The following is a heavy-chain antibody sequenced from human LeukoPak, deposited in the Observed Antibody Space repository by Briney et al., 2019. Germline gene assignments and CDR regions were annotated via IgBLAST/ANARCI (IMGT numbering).Heavy chain of an antibody. D-gene: IGHD3-10*02. Sequence: ALRLSCAASGFTFSSYGMHWVRQAPGKGLEWVAVISYDGSNKYYADSVKGRFTISRDNSKNTLYLQMNSLRAEDTAVYYCAGGPYYYVLMDVWGQGTTVTVSS. CDR3: AGGPYYYVLMDV. CDR1: GFTFSSYG. V-gene: IGHV3-30*03. CDR2: ISYDGSNK. J-gene: IGHJ6*02.